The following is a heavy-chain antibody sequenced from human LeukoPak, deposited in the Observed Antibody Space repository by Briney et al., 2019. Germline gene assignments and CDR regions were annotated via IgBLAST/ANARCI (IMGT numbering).Heavy chain of an antibody. V-gene: IGHV3-74*01. D-gene: IGHD6-19*01. J-gene: IGHJ4*02. Sequence: GGSLRLSCAASGFTFSNFWMHWVRQAPGKGLVWVALIYGDGSFTRYADSVKGRFTISRDNSKNTLYLQMNSLRAEDTAVYYCARGLPVAGGYYFDYWGQGTLVTVSS. CDR1: GFTFSNFW. CDR3: ARGLPVAGGYYFDY. CDR2: IYGDGSFT.